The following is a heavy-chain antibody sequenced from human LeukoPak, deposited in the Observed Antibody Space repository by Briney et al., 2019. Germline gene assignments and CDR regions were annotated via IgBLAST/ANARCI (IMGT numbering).Heavy chain of an antibody. J-gene: IGHJ6*02. CDR1: GFTFDDYA. D-gene: IGHD4-17*01. Sequence: GGSLRLSCAASGFTFDDYAMPWVRQAPGKGLEWVSGISWNSGSIGYADSVKGRFTISRDNAKNSLYLQMNSLRAEDTALYYCAKDTSSTVTTNYYGMDVWGQGTTVTVSS. CDR2: ISWNSGSI. V-gene: IGHV3-9*01. CDR3: AKDTSSTVTTNYYGMDV.